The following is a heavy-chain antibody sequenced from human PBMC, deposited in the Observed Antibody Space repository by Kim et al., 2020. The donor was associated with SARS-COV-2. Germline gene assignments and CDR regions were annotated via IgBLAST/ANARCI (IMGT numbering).Heavy chain of an antibody. Sequence: GSVKGRFTISRDNAKNSLYLQMHSLRAEDTAVYYCASSKRGYSGYDFDYWGQGTLVTVSS. CDR3: ASSKRGYSGYDFDY. D-gene: IGHD5-12*01. V-gene: IGHV3-11*01. J-gene: IGHJ4*02.